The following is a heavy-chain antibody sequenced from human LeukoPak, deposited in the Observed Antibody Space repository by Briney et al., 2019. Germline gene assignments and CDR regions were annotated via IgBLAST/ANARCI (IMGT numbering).Heavy chain of an antibody. Sequence: SETLSLTCAVYGGSFSGYYWSWIRQPPGKGLEWIGEINHSGSTNYNPSLKSRVTISVDTSKNQISLKLSSVTAADTAVYYCARVSRYYYDSSGYYPTMFFDYWGQGTLVTVSS. CDR2: INHSGST. CDR3: ARVSRYYYDSSGYYPTMFFDY. V-gene: IGHV4-34*01. D-gene: IGHD3-22*01. CDR1: GGSFSGYY. J-gene: IGHJ4*02.